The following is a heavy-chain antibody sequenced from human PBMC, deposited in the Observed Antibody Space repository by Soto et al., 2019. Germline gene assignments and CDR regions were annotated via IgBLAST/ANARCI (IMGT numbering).Heavy chain of an antibody. D-gene: IGHD2-2*01. CDR2: IYYSGST. CDR3: ARGDPQDIVVVPATFDP. Sequence: LSLTFTVSGGSISSGGYYWSWIRQHPGKGLEWIGYIYYSGSTYYNPSLKSRVTISVDTSKNQFSLKLSSVTAADTAVYYCARGDPQDIVVVPATFDPWGQGTLVTVSS. CDR1: GGSISSGGYY. V-gene: IGHV4-31*03. J-gene: IGHJ5*02.